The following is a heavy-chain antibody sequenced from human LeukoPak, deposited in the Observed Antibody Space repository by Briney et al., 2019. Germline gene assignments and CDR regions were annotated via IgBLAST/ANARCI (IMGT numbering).Heavy chain of an antibody. V-gene: IGHV4-34*01. D-gene: IGHD3-22*01. Sequence: SETLSLACAVYGGSFSGYYWSWIRQPPGKGLEWIGEINHSGSTNYNPSLKSRVTISVDTSKNQFSLKLSSVTAADTAVYYCASSYDSSDYFDYWGQGTLVTVSS. CDR3: ASSYDSSDYFDY. CDR2: INHSGST. CDR1: GGSFSGYY. J-gene: IGHJ4*02.